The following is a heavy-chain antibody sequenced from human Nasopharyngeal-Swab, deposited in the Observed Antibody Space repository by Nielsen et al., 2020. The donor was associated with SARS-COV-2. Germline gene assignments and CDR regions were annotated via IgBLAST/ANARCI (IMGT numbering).Heavy chain of an antibody. CDR3: ATMVDMAASISS. D-gene: IGHD5-12*01. CDR1: GFTFSTYA. CDR2: IDAGGANT. J-gene: IGHJ5*02. Sequence: GESLKISCAASGFTFSTYAMTWVRKAPGKGLEWVSTIDAGGANTFYADSVKGRFTISRDNSKNTLYLQMNSLRAEDTAIYYCATMVDMAASISSWGQGTLVTVSS. V-gene: IGHV3-23*01.